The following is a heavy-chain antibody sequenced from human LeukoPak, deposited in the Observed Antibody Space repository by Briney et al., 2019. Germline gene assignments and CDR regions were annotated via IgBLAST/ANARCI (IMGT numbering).Heavy chain of an antibody. CDR1: GYIFTSYW. Sequence: GEALKICWKCSGYIFTSYWIGGGRQLAGKGLELVWIIYPGDSDTRYRPSFQGQVTISDDKSISTYYLQWSSLKASDTAMYYCARQRVAGFDYWGQGTMVTVSS. CDR3: ARQRVAGFDY. D-gene: IGHD6-19*01. J-gene: IGHJ4*02. V-gene: IGHV5-51*01. CDR2: IYPGDSDT.